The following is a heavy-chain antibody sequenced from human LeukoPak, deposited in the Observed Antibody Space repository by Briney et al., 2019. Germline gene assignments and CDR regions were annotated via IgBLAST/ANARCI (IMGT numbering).Heavy chain of an antibody. V-gene: IGHV3-23*01. CDR3: AELGITMIGGV. D-gene: IGHD3-10*02. CDR1: GFTFSSSA. J-gene: IGHJ6*04. CDR2: ISNRGDRS. Sequence: GGSLRLSCAASGFTFSSSAMSWLRQAPGKGLEWVSGISNRGDRSYYADSVKGRFTISRDNSKNTLYLQMNSLRAEDTAVYYCAELGITMIGGVWGKGTTVTISS.